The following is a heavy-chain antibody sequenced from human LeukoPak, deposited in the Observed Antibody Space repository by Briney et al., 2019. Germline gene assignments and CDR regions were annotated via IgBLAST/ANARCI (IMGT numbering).Heavy chain of an antibody. CDR3: ARLSETAAYYYTSGYYYLGY. Sequence: WASVKVSCKASGYTFGSYDINWVRKATGQGLEWMGWMNPGSGNSGHAQRFQGRVTMTRDTSIDTAYMELSGLRSEDTAVYYCARLSETAAYYYTSGYYYLGYWGQGTLVTVDS. D-gene: IGHD3-22*01. J-gene: IGHJ4*02. V-gene: IGHV1-8*02. CDR2: MNPGSGNS. CDR1: GYTFGSYD.